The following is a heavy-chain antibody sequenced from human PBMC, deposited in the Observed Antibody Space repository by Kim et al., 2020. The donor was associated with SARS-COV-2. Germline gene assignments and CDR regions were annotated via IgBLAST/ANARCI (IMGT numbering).Heavy chain of an antibody. CDR1: GGSISSYY. CDR2: IYYSGST. Sequence: SETLSLTCTVSGGSISSYYWSWIRQPPGKGLEWIGYIYYSGSTNYNPSLKSRVTISVDTSKNQFSLKLSSVTAADTAVYYCAGNGSGSYGVDYWGQGTLVTVSS. CDR3: AGNGSGSYGVDY. D-gene: IGHD3-10*01. J-gene: IGHJ4*02. V-gene: IGHV4-59*01.